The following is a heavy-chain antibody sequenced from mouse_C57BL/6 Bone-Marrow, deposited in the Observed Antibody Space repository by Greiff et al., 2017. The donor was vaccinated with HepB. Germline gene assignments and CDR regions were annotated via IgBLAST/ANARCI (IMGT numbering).Heavy chain of an antibody. CDR2: IHPSDSDT. V-gene: IGHV1-74*01. J-gene: IGHJ1*03. CDR3: AFLYYYGSSPYWYFDV. D-gene: IGHD1-1*01. CDR1: GYTFTSYW. Sequence: VQLQQPGAELVKPGASVKVSCKASGYTFTSYWMHWVKQRPGQGLEWIGRIHPSDSDTNYNQKFKGKATLTVDKSSSTAYMQLRSLTSEDSAVYYCAFLYYYGSSPYWYFDVWGTGTTVTVSS.